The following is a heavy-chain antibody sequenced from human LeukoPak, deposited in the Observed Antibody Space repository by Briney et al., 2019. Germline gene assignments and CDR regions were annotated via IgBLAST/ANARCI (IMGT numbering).Heavy chain of an antibody. V-gene: IGHV3-11*01. CDR3: ARESNWAFDY. J-gene: IGHJ4*02. Sequence: PGGSLRLSCAVSGFTFSDYYMTWIRQAPGKGLEWVSYISSRGNTIYYADSVKGRFTVSRDNAKNSLYLQMNRLRAEDTAVYYCARESNWAFDYWGQGTLVTVSS. CDR2: ISSRGNTI. D-gene: IGHD7-27*01. CDR1: GFTFSDYY.